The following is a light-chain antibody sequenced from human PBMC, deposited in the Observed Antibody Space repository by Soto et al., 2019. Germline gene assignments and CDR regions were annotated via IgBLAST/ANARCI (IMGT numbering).Light chain of an antibody. V-gene: IGKV3-15*01. CDR2: NAA. CDR3: QQYYKWPPFT. Sequence: EIVMTQSPATLSVSPGERATLSCRASQRIDTSLAWYQQRPVQAPRLLLYNAATRATGIPARFSGRGFGTEFTLTISSLQSEDFALYYCQQYYKWPPFTFGPGTKVDI. CDR1: QRIDTS. J-gene: IGKJ3*01.